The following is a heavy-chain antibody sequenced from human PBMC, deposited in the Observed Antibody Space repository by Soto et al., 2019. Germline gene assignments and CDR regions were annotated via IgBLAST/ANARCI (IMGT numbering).Heavy chain of an antibody. V-gene: IGHV1-69*12. J-gene: IGHJ4*02. Sequence: QVQLVQSGAEVKKPGSSVKVSCKASGGTFSSYAISWVRQAPGQGLEWMGGIIPIFGTANYAQKFQGRVTITADEATSTAYMELSSLRSEATAVYYCARASGMVATSTSDPFDYWGQGTLVTVSS. CDR2: IIPIFGTA. CDR1: GGTFSSYA. D-gene: IGHD5-12*01. CDR3: ARASGMVATSTSDPFDY.